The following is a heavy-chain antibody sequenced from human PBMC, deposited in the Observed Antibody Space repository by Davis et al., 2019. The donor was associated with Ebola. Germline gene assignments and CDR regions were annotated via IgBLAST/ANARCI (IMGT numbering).Heavy chain of an antibody. CDR2: IYSGGST. J-gene: IGHJ3*02. CDR1: GFTVSSNY. Sequence: GGSLRLSCAASGFTVSSNYMSWVRQAPGKGLEWVSVIYSGGSTYYADSVKGRFTISRDNSKNTLYLQMNSLRAEDTAVYYCARAPPYYDILTGYYIGAFDIWGQGTMVTVAS. D-gene: IGHD3-9*01. CDR3: ARAPPYYDILTGYYIGAFDI. V-gene: IGHV3-66*01.